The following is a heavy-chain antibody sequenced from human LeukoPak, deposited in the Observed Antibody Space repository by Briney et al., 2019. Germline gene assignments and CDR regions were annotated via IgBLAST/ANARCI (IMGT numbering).Heavy chain of an antibody. Sequence: ASVKVSCKASGYTFTSYGISWVRQAPGQGLQWMGWISGDNDNTKYAQKLQGRVSMTTDTSTSTAYMELRSLRSDDTALYYCVRDGYGFGRGYFDYWGQGTLVTVSS. CDR3: VRDGYGFGRGYFDY. D-gene: IGHD5-18*01. J-gene: IGHJ4*02. V-gene: IGHV1-18*01. CDR1: GYTFTSYG. CDR2: ISGDNDNT.